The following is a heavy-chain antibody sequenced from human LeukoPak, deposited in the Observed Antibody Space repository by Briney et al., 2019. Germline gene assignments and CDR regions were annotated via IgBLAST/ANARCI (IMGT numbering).Heavy chain of an antibody. J-gene: IGHJ4*02. CDR1: GYTFSGYY. Sequence: ASVKVSCKASGYTFSGYYMHWVRQAPGQGLEWMGWNNPNSGGTHFAHKFQGRVTMTRNTSISTAYMDLSRLTSDDTAVYYCARGDDFWSGYANYWGQGTLVTVSS. CDR2: NNPNSGGT. D-gene: IGHD3-3*01. V-gene: IGHV1-2*02. CDR3: ARGDDFWSGYANY.